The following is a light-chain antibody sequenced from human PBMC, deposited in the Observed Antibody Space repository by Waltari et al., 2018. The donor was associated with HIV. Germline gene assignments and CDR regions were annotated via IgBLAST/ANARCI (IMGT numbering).Light chain of an antibody. V-gene: IGKV1-13*02. J-gene: IGKJ2*01. CDR1: QGVRNA. Sequence: AIQLTQSPSSLSASIGDRVTITCRASQGVRNALAWYQQKPGRPPKLLIYDASTLESGVPSRFSGSLSGTDFNLTISNLQPEDSATYYCQQLRSYPRTFGQGATLEIK. CDR3: QQLRSYPRT. CDR2: DAS.